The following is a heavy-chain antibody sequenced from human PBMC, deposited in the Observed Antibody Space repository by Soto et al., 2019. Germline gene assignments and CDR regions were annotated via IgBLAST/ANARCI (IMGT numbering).Heavy chain of an antibody. Sequence: EVQLVESGGGLVQPGGSLRLSCAASGFSFSTYSMNWVRQAPGKGLEWVSYISSRSYTIYYVDSVKGRFTISRDNAKNSLYLQTNSLRDEDTAVHYCARGGSSSDNGMDVWGQGTTVTVSS. V-gene: IGHV3-48*02. CDR1: GFSFSTYS. D-gene: IGHD6-6*01. CDR3: ARGGSSSDNGMDV. CDR2: ISSRSYTI. J-gene: IGHJ6*02.